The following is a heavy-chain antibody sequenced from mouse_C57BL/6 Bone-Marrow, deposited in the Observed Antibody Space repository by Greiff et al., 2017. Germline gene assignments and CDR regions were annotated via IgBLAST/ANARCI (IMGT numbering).Heavy chain of an antibody. CDR2: IYPGSGST. J-gene: IGHJ4*01. Sequence: VQLQQPGAELVKPGASVKMSCKASGYTFTSYWITWVKQRPGQGLEWIGDIYPGSGSTNYNEKFKSKATLTVDPSSSTAYMQLSSLTSEDSAVYYCARGGTPFYAMDYWGQGTSVTVSS. V-gene: IGHV1-55*01. D-gene: IGHD2-14*01. CDR3: ARGGTPFYAMDY. CDR1: GYTFTSYW.